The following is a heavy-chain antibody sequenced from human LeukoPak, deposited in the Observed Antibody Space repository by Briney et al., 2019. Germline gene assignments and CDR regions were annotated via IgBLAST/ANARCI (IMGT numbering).Heavy chain of an antibody. V-gene: IGHV3-33*01. CDR2: IWYDGSNK. Sequence: GGSLRLSCAASGFTFSSYGMHWVRQAPGKGLEWVAVIWYDGSNKYYADSVKGRFTISRDNSKNTLYLQMNSLRAEDTAVYYCARDLVISSSIYYYGMDVWGQGTTATVSS. D-gene: IGHD6-13*01. J-gene: IGHJ6*02. CDR3: ARDLVISSSIYYYGMDV. CDR1: GFTFSSYG.